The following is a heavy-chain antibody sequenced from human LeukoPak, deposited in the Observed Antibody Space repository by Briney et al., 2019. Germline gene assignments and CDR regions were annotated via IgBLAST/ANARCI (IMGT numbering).Heavy chain of an antibody. V-gene: IGHV1-69*01. CDR3: ASPPSGLERPIYYYYYMDV. CDR1: GGTFSSYA. D-gene: IGHD1-1*01. Sequence: GFSVKVSCKASGGTFSSYAISWVRQAPGQGLEWMGGIIPIFGTANYAQKFQGRVTITADESTSTAYMELSSLRSEDTAVCYCASPPSGLERPIYYYYYMDVWGKGTTVTVSS. J-gene: IGHJ6*03. CDR2: IIPIFGTA.